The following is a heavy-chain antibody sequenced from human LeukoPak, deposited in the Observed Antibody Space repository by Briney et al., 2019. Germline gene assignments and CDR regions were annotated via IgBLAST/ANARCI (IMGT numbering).Heavy chain of an antibody. V-gene: IGHV4-39*01. D-gene: IGHD4-17*01. CDR2: IYYSGST. CDR3: ARQTSTVTMYYFDY. J-gene: IGHJ4*02. CDR1: GGSISSSSCY. Sequence: PSETLSLTCTVSGGSISSSSCYWGWIRQPPGKGLEWIGSIYYSGSTYYNPSLKSRVTISVDTSKNQFSLKLSSVTAADTAVYYCARQTSTVTMYYFDYWGQGTLVTVSS.